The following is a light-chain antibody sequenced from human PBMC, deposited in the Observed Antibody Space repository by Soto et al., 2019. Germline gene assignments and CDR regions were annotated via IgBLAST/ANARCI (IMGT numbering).Light chain of an antibody. V-gene: IGKV1-9*01. J-gene: IGKJ5*01. CDR2: TAS. Sequence: DIQFTQSPSFLSASVGDRVTITCRASQGISSYLAWYQQKPGKAPNLLIHTASTLQTGVPSRFSGSGSGTEFTLTISSMQPEDFANYYCQQRHSYPITFGQGTRMEIK. CDR3: QQRHSYPIT. CDR1: QGISSY.